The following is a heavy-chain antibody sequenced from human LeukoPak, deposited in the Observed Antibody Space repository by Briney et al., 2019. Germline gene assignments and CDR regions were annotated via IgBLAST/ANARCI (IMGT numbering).Heavy chain of an antibody. J-gene: IGHJ4*02. V-gene: IGHV4-59*08. CDR3: ARQDSSGQDDY. D-gene: IGHD3-22*01. CDR1: GGSISSYY. Sequence: SETLSLTCTVSGGSISSYYWSWIRQPPGKGLERIGYIYYTGSTNYNPSLESRVTISVDASKNQFSLRLSSMTAADTAVYYCARQDSSGQDDYWGQGTLVTVSS. CDR2: IYYTGST.